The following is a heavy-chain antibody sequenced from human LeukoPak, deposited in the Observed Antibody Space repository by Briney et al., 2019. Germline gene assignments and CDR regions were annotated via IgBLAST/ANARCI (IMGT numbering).Heavy chain of an antibody. V-gene: IGHV1-69*04. CDR2: VVPIVDTT. Sequence: EASVKVSCKASGDSFNNYATTWVRQAPGQGLEWMGRVVPIVDTTQYAQKFQGRVTISVDKSTSIVYMELSSLTFADTAVYFCARAAPGRSGSSTLDYWGQGTLVTVS. CDR1: GDSFNNYA. J-gene: IGHJ4*02. D-gene: IGHD1-1*01. CDR3: ARAAPGRSGSSTLDY.